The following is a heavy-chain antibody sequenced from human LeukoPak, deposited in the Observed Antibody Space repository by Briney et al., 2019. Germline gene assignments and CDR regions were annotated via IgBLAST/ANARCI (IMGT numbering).Heavy chain of an antibody. CDR1: GFTFSSYS. V-gene: IGHV3-48*04. D-gene: IGHD5-12*01. CDR2: ISSSSSTV. CDR3: AREYRGRLRLFDY. Sequence: GGSLRLSCAASGFTFSSYSMNWVRQAPGKGLEWASYISSSSSTVYYADSVKGRFTISRDNAKNSLYLQMNSLRAEDTAVYYCAREYRGRLRLFDYWGQGTLVTVSS. J-gene: IGHJ4*02.